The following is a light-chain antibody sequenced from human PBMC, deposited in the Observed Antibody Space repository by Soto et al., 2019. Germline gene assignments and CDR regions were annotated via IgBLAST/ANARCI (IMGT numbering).Light chain of an antibody. Sequence: QSVLTQAPSASGTPGQRVTISCSGSSSNIGSKTVNWYQRLPGMAPKLLIFNNHQRPSGVPDRFSGSKSGTSASLAISGLQSEDEADYYCAAWDVSLNACVFGTGTKLTVL. J-gene: IGLJ1*01. CDR1: SSNIGSKT. CDR3: AAWDVSLNACV. V-gene: IGLV1-44*01. CDR2: NNH.